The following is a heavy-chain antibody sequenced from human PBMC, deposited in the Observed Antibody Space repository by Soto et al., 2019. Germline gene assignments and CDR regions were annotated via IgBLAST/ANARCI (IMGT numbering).Heavy chain of an antibody. CDR2: ISGSGGST. D-gene: IGHD3-22*01. J-gene: IGHJ4*02. CDR3: AKNPGYYYDSTGYHFDY. V-gene: IGHV3-23*01. CDR1: GFTFSSYA. Sequence: GGSLRLSCAASGFTFSSYAMSWVRQAPGKGLEWVSAISGSGGSTYYADYVKGWFTISRDNSKNTLYLQMNSLRAEDTAVYYCAKNPGYYYDSTGYHFDYWGQGTLVTVSS.